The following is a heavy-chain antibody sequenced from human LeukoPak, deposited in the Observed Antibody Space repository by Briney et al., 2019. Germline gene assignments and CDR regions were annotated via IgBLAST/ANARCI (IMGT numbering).Heavy chain of an antibody. CDR2: ISDSGGST. CDR1: GFTFSSYA. D-gene: IGHD3-10*01. CDR3: AKDPGVYGSGSYPTYFDY. J-gene: IGHJ4*02. V-gene: IGHV3-23*01. Sequence: GGSLRLSCAASGFTFSSYAMNWVRQAPGKGLEWVSSISDSGGSTYYADSVKGRFTFSRDNPKNTLYLQMNSLRAEDTAVYYCAKDPGVYGSGSYPTYFDYWGQGTLVTVSS.